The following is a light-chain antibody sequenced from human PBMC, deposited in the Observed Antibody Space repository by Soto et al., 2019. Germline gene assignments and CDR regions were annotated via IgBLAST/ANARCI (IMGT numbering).Light chain of an antibody. CDR2: DVT. V-gene: IGLV2-14*01. J-gene: IGLJ1*01. Sequence: QSVLTQPASVSGSPGQSITISCTGTSADVGGYKYVSWLQQHPGKVPKLLIYDVTSRPSGVSNRFSGSKSGNTASLIISGLQAEDEADYYCISYTSSDTYVFGPGTKVTVL. CDR3: ISYTSSDTYV. CDR1: SADVGGYKY.